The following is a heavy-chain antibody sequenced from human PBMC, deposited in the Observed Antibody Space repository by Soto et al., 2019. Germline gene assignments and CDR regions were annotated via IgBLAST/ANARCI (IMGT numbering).Heavy chain of an antibody. CDR2: IYYTGGT. CDR1: GGSISAYY. J-gene: IGHJ4*02. V-gene: IGHV4-59*01. CDR3: ARNLVTGYSDS. D-gene: IGHD3-9*01. Sequence: SETLSLTCTVSGGSISAYYWVWVRQPPGKGLEWIGHIYYTGGTRYNPSLKSRVTISVDTSRIHFSLRLNSVTAADTAVYYCARNLVTGYSDSWGQGTLVTVSS.